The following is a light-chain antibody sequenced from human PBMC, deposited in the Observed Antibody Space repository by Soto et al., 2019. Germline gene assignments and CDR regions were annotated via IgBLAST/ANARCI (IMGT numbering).Light chain of an antibody. Sequence: IVLAQSPGTMSLSPGKRATLSCRASQSVSSNYLAWFQHKPGQAPRLLIYGVSNRATGIPDRFSGSGSATDFTLTISRLEPEDFAVYYCQHYGRSPTFGQGTRLAIK. V-gene: IGKV3-20*01. CDR3: QHYGRSPT. CDR1: QSVSSNY. J-gene: IGKJ5*01. CDR2: GVS.